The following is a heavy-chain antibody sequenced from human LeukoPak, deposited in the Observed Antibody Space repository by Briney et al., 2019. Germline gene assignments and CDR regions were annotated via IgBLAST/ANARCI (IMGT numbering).Heavy chain of an antibody. CDR3: ARHALLGYCSSTSCYNWFDP. D-gene: IGHD2-2*01. V-gene: IGHV4-4*09. Sequence: SETLSLTCTVSGGSISSYYWSWIRQPPGKGLEWIGYIYTSGSTNYNPSLKSRVTIPVDTSKNQFSLKLSSVTAADTAVYYCARHALLGYCSSTSCYNWFDPWGQGTLVTVSS. CDR1: GGSISSYY. CDR2: IYTSGST. J-gene: IGHJ5*02.